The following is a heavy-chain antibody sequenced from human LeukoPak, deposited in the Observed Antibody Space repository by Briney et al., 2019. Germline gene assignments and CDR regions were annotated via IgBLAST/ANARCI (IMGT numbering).Heavy chain of an antibody. D-gene: IGHD6-19*01. J-gene: IGHJ4*02. V-gene: IGHV4-34*01. CDR3: ARGPHQQWPPMQY. CDR2: INGGGSS. CDR1: GGSVSGYH. Sequence: SETLSLTCAVYGGSVSGYHWTWIRQPPGKGLEYIGEINGGGSSIYNPSLKNRVTISVDTSKKQISVNLTSVTAADTGVYYCARGPHQQWPPMQYWGQGSLVTVSS.